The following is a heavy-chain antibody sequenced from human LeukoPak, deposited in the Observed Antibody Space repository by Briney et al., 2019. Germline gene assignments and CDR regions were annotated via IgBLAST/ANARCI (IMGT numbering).Heavy chain of an antibody. Sequence: SGTLSLTCTVSGGSISSSSYYWGWIRQPPGKGLEWIGSIYYSGSTYYNPSLKSRVTISVDTSKNQFSLKLSSVTAADTAVYYCARGVGLAKEGCYYYYYMDVWGKGTTVTVS. CDR3: ARGVGLAKEGCYYYYYMDV. J-gene: IGHJ6*03. CDR1: GGSISSSSYY. CDR2: IYYSGST. V-gene: IGHV4-39*01. D-gene: IGHD5-12*01.